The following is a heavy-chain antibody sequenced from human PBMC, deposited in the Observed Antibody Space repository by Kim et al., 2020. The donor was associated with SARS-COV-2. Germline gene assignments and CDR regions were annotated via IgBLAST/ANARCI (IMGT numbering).Heavy chain of an antibody. J-gene: IGHJ4*02. Sequence: ASVKVSCKASGYTFTSYGISWVRQAPGQGLEWMGWISAYNGNTNYAQKLQGRVTMTTDTSTSTAYMELRSLRSDDTAMYYCARGRIFWGRGVDFDYWGQGTLVTVSS. D-gene: IGHD3-16*01. CDR3: ARGRIFWGRGVDFDY. CDR1: GYTFTSYG. CDR2: ISAYNGNT. V-gene: IGHV1-18*01.